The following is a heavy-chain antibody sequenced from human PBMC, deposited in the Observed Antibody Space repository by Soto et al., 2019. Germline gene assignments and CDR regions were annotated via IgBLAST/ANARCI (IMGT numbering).Heavy chain of an antibody. CDR3: ARGGRRGRIFSGRDGMDV. CDR1: GYTFTSYD. V-gene: IGHV1-8*01. Sequence: GASVKVSCKASGYTFTSYDINWVRQATGQGLEWMGWMNPNSGNTGYAQKFQGRVTMTRNTSISTAYMELSSLRSEDTDVYYCARGGRRGRIFSGRDGMDVWGQGTTVTVSS. D-gene: IGHD2-15*01. J-gene: IGHJ6*02. CDR2: MNPNSGNT.